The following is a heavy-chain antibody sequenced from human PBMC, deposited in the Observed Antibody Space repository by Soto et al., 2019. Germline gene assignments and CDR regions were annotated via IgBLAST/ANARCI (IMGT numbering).Heavy chain of an antibody. J-gene: IGHJ3*02. CDR1: GFTFSSYA. V-gene: IGHV3-23*01. CDR3: ATIAVPPAFDI. Sequence: GGSLRLSCAASGFTFSSYAMSWVRQAPGKGLEWVSAIGGSGTSTYFADSVKGRFTISRDNSKNTLYLQMHSLRAEDTAVYYCATIAVPPAFDIWGQGTMVTVSS. CDR2: IGGSGTST. D-gene: IGHD6-19*01.